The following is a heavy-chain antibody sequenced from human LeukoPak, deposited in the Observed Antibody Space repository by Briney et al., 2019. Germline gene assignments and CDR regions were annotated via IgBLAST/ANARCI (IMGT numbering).Heavy chain of an antibody. CDR1: GYTFSGYY. J-gene: IGHJ6*01. CDR2: INANSSGT. D-gene: IGHD1-1*01. CDR3: VWADWNDRKPMDV. Sequence: ASVKVSCKTSGYTFSGYYVHWVRQAPGQGLEWMGWINANSSGTEYAQKFRDRVTMTRDTSINTAYMQLSRLTSDDTALYYCVWADWNDRKPMDVWGQGATVTVSS. V-gene: IGHV1-2*02.